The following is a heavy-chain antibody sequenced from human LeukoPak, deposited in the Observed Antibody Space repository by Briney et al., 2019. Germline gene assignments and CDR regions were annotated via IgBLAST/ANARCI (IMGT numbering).Heavy chain of an antibody. V-gene: IGHV3-23*01. J-gene: IGHJ4*02. CDR1: GFTFSTYS. Sequence: PGGSLRLSCAASGFTFSTYSMSWVRQAPGKGLEWVSAIRGGGGDTYYADSVKGRFTISRDDFKATLSLQMNSLRAEDTAVYYCAKISWDGRGSFYWGQGTLVTVSS. D-gene: IGHD3-10*01. CDR3: AKISWDGRGSFY. CDR2: IRGGGGDT.